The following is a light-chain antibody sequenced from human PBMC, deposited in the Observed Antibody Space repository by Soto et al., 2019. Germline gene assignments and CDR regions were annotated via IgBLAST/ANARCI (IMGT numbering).Light chain of an antibody. CDR2: EGS. Sequence: QSVLTQPASVSGSPGQLITISCTGTSSDVGSYNLVSWYQQHPGKAPRLMIYEGSKRPSGVSNRFSGSKSGNTASLTISGFQAEDEADYYSCSYAGSSTFVVFGRGTKLSVL. CDR3: CSYAGSSTFVV. J-gene: IGLJ2*01. CDR1: SSDVGSYNL. V-gene: IGLV2-23*03.